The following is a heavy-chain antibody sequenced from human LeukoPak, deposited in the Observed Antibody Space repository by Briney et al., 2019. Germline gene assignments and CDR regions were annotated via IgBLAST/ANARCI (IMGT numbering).Heavy chain of an antibody. J-gene: IGHJ3*02. V-gene: IGHV4-39*07. CDR3: ASGSGSLKHAFDI. CDR2: IYYSGST. CDR1: GGSISSSSYY. D-gene: IGHD1-26*01. Sequence: PSETLSLTCTVSGGSISSSSYYWGWIRQPPGKGLEWIGSIYYSGSTYYNPSLKSRVTISVDTSKNQFSLKLSSVTAADTAVYYCASGSGSLKHAFDIWGQGTMVTVSS.